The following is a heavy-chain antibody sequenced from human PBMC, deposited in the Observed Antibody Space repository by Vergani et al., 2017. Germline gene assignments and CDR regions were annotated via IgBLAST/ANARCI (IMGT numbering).Heavy chain of an antibody. V-gene: IGHV4-39*01. CDR2: IYYSGST. J-gene: IGHJ5*02. D-gene: IGHD6-19*01. CDR1: GASIRSRKYY. CDR3: ARHSTVEWLVKLGWIDP. Sequence: QLQLQESGPGLVKPSATLSLTCSVSGASIRSRKYYWGWIRQPPGKGLDWIASIYYSGSTYYNPSLKSRVTIAGDMSKNQFSLKLSSVTAADTAVYFCARHSTVEWLVKLGWIDPWGQGILVTVSS.